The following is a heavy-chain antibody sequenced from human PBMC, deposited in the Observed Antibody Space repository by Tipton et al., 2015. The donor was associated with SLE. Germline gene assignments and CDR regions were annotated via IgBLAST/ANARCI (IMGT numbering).Heavy chain of an antibody. J-gene: IGHJ4*02. D-gene: IGHD2-8*01. CDR1: DGSIRSTNYY. V-gene: IGHV4-39*07. CDR3: ARRYGTSFDY. Sequence: TLSLTCTVSDGSIRSTNYYWGWIRQPPGKGLEWIGSIFYTGTTYYNPSLKSRLTLSMDTSKNQFSLRVSSVTAADTAVYYCARRYGTSFDYWDQGTLVTVSS. CDR2: IFYTGTT.